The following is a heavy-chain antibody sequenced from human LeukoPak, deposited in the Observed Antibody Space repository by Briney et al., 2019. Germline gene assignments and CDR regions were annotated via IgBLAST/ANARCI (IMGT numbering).Heavy chain of an antibody. J-gene: IGHJ4*02. Sequence: PSETLSLTCTVSGGSISSSSYYWGRIRQPPGKGLEWIGNIYYGGITYYNPSLKSRVTISVDTSKNQFSLKLSSVTAADTAVYYCAREVGRGYTYGSNYWGQGTLVTVSS. CDR2: IYYGGIT. CDR1: GGSISSSSYY. D-gene: IGHD5-18*01. V-gene: IGHV4-39*02. CDR3: AREVGRGYTYGSNY.